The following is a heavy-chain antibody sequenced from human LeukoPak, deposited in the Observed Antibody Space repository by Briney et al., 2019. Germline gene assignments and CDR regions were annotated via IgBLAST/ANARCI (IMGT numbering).Heavy chain of an antibody. CDR2: ISGSAGST. V-gene: IGHV3-23*01. CDR3: ATDASSWRGYYDY. Sequence: GGSLRLSCAASGFIFSTYAMSWVRQAPGKGLEWVSTISGSAGSTNYADSVRGRFTISRDNSKNTLYLQMNSLRAEDTAVYYCATDASSWRGYYDYWGQGTLVTVSS. CDR1: GFIFSTYA. J-gene: IGHJ4*02. D-gene: IGHD6-13*01.